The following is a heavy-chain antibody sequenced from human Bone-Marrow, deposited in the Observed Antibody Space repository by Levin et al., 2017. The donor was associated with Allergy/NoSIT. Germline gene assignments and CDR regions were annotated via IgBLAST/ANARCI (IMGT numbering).Heavy chain of an antibody. CDR1: GFTFSDYS. J-gene: IGHJ5*02. V-gene: IGHV3-11*05. CDR2: ISTGSTYT. D-gene: IGHD3-10*01. Sequence: GGSLRLSCAASGFTFSDYSMSWIRQAPGKGLEWVSYISTGSTYTSYADSVKGRFTISRDNADSSLYLQMSSLTVDDTAVYYCARGGSMWFGESPMAKWLDPWGQGTLVTVSS. CDR3: ARGGSMWFGESPMAKWLDP.